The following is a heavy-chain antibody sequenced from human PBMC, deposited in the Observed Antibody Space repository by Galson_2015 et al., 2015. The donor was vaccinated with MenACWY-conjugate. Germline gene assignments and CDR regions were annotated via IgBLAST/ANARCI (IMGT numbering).Heavy chain of an antibody. CDR1: GFTFRQHA. CDR2: ISDSGAAT. J-gene: IGHJ6*03. CDR3: AKDVYMDV. Sequence: SLRLSCAVSGFTFRQHAMSWVRQAPGTGLEWVAIISDSGAATHYIDSVKGRFTISRDNSKNTLYLQMSRLRAEDTALYYCAKDVYMDVSGKGTPVAVPS. V-gene: IGHV3-23*01.